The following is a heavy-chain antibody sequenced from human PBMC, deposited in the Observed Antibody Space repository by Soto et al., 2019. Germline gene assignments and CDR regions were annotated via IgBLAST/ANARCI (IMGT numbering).Heavy chain of an antibody. V-gene: IGHV1-8*01. Sequence: ASVKVSCKASGYTCTNNYVSWVRQATGQGLEWMGWMNPGSGDTGYAQKFQGRVTMTRDISIATAYMELTSLTSEDTAIYYCARMESFGSLNWFDPWGQGTLVTV. CDR3: ARMESFGSLNWFDP. D-gene: IGHD5-18*01. CDR2: MNPGSGDT. J-gene: IGHJ5*02. CDR1: GYTCTNNY.